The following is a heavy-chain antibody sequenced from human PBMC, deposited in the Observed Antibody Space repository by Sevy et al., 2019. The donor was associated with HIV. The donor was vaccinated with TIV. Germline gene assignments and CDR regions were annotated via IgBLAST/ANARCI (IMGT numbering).Heavy chain of an antibody. V-gene: IGHV4-31*03. CDR2: IYYNGNS. D-gene: IGHD2-2*01. Sequence: SETLSLTCTVSGGSISSDGYYWSWIRQHPGKGLEWIGYIYYNGNSDYNPSLKSRVAISVDTSKNQFSLRLRSVTAADTAVYYCARDSCTSPSCQHWGYYALDVWGQGTTVTVSS. J-gene: IGHJ6*02. CDR1: GGSISSDGYY. CDR3: ARDSCTSPSCQHWGYYALDV.